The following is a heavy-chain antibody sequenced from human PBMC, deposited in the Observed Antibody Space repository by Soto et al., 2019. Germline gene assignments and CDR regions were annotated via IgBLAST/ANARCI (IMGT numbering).Heavy chain of an antibody. CDR2: IIPLLGMA. J-gene: IGHJ6*03. CDR3: ARVPRDYGDYVMDYMDV. D-gene: IGHD4-17*01. Sequence: QVQLVPSGAEVKKPGSSVKVSCKASGGTFSSYTITWVRQAPGQGLEWMGRIIPLLGMANYAQKFQGRVTITADKSTSTAYMELSSLRSEDTAVYYCARVPRDYGDYVMDYMDVWGKGTTVTVSS. CDR1: GGTFSSYT. V-gene: IGHV1-69*02.